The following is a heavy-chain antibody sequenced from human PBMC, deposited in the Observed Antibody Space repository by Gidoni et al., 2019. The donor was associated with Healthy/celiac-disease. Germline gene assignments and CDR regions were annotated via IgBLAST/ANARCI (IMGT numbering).Heavy chain of an antibody. CDR1: GFTFSSYS. J-gene: IGHJ6*02. CDR3: ARGGGSYSYYGMDV. D-gene: IGHD1-26*01. CDR2: ISSSSSTI. V-gene: IGHV3-48*01. Sequence: EVQLVESGGGLVQPGGSLRLSCAASGFTFSSYSMNWVRQAPGKGLEWVSYISSSSSTIYYADSVKGRFTISRDNAKNSLYLQMNSLRAEDTAVYYCARGGGSYSYYGMDVWGQGTTVTVSS.